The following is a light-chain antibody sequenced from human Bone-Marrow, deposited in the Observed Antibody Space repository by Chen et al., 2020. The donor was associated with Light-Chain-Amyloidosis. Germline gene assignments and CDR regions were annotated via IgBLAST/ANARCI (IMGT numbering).Light chain of an antibody. V-gene: IGLV3-25*03. J-gene: IGLJ2*01. CDR1: DLPTKY. CDR3: QSADSSGTYEVI. Sequence: SYELTQPPSVSVSPGQTARITCSGDDLPTKYAYWYQQKPGQAPVLVIHRDTERPSGISERFSGSSSGTTATLTISGVQAEDKADYHCQSADSSGTYEVIFCGGTKLTFL. CDR2: RDT.